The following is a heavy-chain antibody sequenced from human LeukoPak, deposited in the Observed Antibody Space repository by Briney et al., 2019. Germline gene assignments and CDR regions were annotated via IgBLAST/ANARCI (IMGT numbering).Heavy chain of an antibody. CDR2: VSNDGTEK. V-gene: IGHV3-30-3*01. CDR3: ARDGGDGYNDLDY. J-gene: IGHJ4*02. D-gene: IGHD5-24*01. Sequence: GGSLRLSCAASGFTFSSYAIHWVRQAPGKGLECVAVVSNDGTEKYYADSAKGRFTISRDNSKNTLYLQMNSLGTEDTAVYYCARDGGDGYNDLDYWGQGTLVTVSS. CDR1: GFTFSSYA.